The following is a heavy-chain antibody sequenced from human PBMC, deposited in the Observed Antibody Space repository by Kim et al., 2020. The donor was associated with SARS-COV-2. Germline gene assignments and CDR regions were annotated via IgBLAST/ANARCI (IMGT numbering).Heavy chain of an antibody. Sequence: SVKGRFTISRDNAKNRLYLEMNSLRAEDTAVYYCAKTPVYGDYALGAFDSWGQGTMVTVSS. D-gene: IGHD4-17*01. V-gene: IGHV3-23*01. J-gene: IGHJ3*02. CDR3: AKTPVYGDYALGAFDS.